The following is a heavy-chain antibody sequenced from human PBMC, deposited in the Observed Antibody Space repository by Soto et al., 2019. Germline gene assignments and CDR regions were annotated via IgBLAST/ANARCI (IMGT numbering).Heavy chain of an antibody. D-gene: IGHD4-17*01. CDR2: ISSSSSYI. J-gene: IGHJ5*02. CDR3: ARDPSRVYGEPWFDP. Sequence: GGSLRLSCAASGFTFSSYSMNWVRQAPGKGLEWVSSISSSSSYIYYADSVKGRFTISRDNAKNSLYLQMNSLRAEDTAVYYCARDPSRVYGEPWFDPWGQGTLVTVPQ. CDR1: GFTFSSYS. V-gene: IGHV3-21*01.